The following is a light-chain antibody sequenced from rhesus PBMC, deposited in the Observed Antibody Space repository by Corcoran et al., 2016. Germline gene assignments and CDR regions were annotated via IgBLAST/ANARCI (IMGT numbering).Light chain of an antibody. CDR2: GVS. CDR3: CLYTTSSTYI. Sequence: QSAPTQPPSVSGYPGQAVTISCTGPSSDMGGYHYVSWYQQHPGKAPKLMIYGVSNRPSGVSDRFSCSKSGNTASLTISGLQADDDSDYYCCLYTTSSTYIFGAGTRLTVL. V-gene: IGLV2S7*01. J-gene: IGLJ1*01. CDR1: SSDMGGYHY.